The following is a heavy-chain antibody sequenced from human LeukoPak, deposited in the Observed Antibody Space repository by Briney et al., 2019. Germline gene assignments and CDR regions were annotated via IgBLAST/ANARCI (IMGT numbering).Heavy chain of an antibody. CDR3: AREITTHYYDSSGYYYGEYFQH. CDR2: MNHNSGNT. CDR1: GYTFTSYD. D-gene: IGHD3-22*01. V-gene: IGHV1-8*01. Sequence: ASVKVSCKASGYTFTSYDINWVRQATGQGLEWMGWMNHNSGNTGYAQKFQGRVTMTRNTSISTAYMELSSLRSEDTAVYYCAREITTHYYDSSGYYYGEYFQHWGQGTLVTVSS. J-gene: IGHJ1*01.